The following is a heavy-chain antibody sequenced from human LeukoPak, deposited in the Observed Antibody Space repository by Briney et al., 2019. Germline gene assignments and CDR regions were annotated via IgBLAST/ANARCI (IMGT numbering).Heavy chain of an antibody. Sequence: GGSLRLSCAASGFTFSSYAMSWVRQAPGKGLEWVSTISGSGISTFYADSVKGRFTISRDNSKNTLYLQMKSLRAEDTAVYYCAKDLEVPAFDYWGQGTLVTVSS. D-gene: IGHD2-2*01. V-gene: IGHV3-23*01. CDR1: GFTFSSYA. J-gene: IGHJ4*02. CDR2: ISGSGIST. CDR3: AKDLEVPAFDY.